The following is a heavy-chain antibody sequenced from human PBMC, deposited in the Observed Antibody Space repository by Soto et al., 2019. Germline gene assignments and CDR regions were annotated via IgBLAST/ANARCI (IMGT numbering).Heavy chain of an antibody. CDR3: ARQAGPNYSDC. V-gene: IGHV5-51*01. J-gene: IGHJ4*02. CDR2: IYPGDSYT. CDR1: GYNSSKYG. Sequence: VESVKISCEASGYNSSKYGIASVPQMPGKGLEWMGFIYPGDSYTRYNPSLQCQVTIAADKSVNTAYLQWSSLKASDTAQYYCARQAGPNYSDCWGQRTLVTVSS.